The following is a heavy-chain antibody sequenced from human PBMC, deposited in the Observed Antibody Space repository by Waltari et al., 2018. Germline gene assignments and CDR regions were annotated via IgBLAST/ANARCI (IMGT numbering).Heavy chain of an antibody. J-gene: IGHJ6*03. CDR1: GYSISSGYY. CDR2: IYHSGST. V-gene: IGHV4-38-2*01. Sequence: QVQLQESGPGLVKPSETLSLTCAVSGYSISSGYYWGWIRQPPGKGLEWIGNIYHSGSTHYNPSLKSRVTISVDTSKNQFSLKLSSVTAAETAVYYCARRAAITAAGPTYYMDVWGKGTTVTVSS. CDR3: ARRAAITAAGPTYYMDV. D-gene: IGHD6-13*01.